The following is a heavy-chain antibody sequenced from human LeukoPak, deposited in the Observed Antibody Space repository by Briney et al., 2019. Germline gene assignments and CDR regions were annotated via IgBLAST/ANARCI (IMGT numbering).Heavy chain of an antibody. CDR3: ARPGPPSRCLAYSSGCRVGAFDI. D-gene: IGHD6-19*01. J-gene: IGHJ3*02. Sequence: PGGSLRLSCAASGFTFSSYSMNWVRQAPGKGLEWVSSISSSSSYIYYADSVKGRFTISRDNDKNTVYLQMSSLRAEDTAVYYCARPGPPSRCLAYSSGCRVGAFDIWGQGTMVTVSS. V-gene: IGHV3-21*01. CDR1: GFTFSSYS. CDR2: ISSSSSYI.